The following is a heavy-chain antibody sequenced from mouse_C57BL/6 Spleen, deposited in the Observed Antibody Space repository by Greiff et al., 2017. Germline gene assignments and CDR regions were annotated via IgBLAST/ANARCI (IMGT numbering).Heavy chain of an antibody. Sequence: VQLQQSGPELVKPGASVKISCKASGYSFTGYYMNWVKQSPEKSLEWIGEINPSTGGTTHNQKFKAKATLAVDKSSSTAYMQLKSLTSEDSAVYYCARRDGYDPFAYWGQGTLVTVSA. CDR1: GYSFTGYY. CDR2: INPSTGGT. CDR3: ARRDGYDPFAY. V-gene: IGHV1-42*01. J-gene: IGHJ3*01. D-gene: IGHD2-2*01.